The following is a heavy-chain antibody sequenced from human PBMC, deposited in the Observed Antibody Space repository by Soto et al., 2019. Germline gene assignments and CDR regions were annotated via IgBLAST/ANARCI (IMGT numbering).Heavy chain of an antibody. V-gene: IGHV6-1*01. CDR3: ARDISAAALRGMDV. Sequence: SQTLSLPRAISGDSVPSHSAAWNWIRPSPSRGLEWLGRTYYRSKWYNDYAVSVKSRITINPDTSKNQFSLQLNSVTPEDTAVYYCARDISAAALRGMDVWGQGTTVTVSS. CDR2: TYYRSKWYN. D-gene: IGHD2-15*01. CDR1: GDSVPSHSAA. J-gene: IGHJ6*02.